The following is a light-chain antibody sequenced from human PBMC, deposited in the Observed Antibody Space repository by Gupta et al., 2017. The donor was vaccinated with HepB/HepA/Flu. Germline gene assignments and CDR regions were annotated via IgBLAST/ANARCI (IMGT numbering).Light chain of an antibody. CDR3: AAWDDTLSGVV. V-gene: IGLV1-47*01. J-gene: IGLJ2*01. CDR2: RDN. Sequence: QSVLTQPPSASGTPGQSVTIPCSGSSSNIGGNYVYWYQQLPGTAPKLLIYRDNERPSGVPERLSGSKSGTSASLAISGLRSEDEADYHCAAWDDTLSGVVFGGGTKLTVL. CDR1: SSNIGGNY.